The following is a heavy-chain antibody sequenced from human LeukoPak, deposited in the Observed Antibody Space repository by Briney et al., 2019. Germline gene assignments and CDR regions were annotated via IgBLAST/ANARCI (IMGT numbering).Heavy chain of an antibody. Sequence: SGTLSLTCAVSGGSISSSNWWSWVRQPPGKGLEWVGEIYHSGSTNYNPSLKSRVTISVDTSKNQFSLKLSSAPAADTAVYYCATGGYCSSTSCFRFDPWGQGTLVTVSS. CDR2: IYHSGST. CDR3: ATGGYCSSTSCFRFDP. D-gene: IGHD2-2*01. CDR1: GGSISSSNW. J-gene: IGHJ5*02. V-gene: IGHV4-4*02.